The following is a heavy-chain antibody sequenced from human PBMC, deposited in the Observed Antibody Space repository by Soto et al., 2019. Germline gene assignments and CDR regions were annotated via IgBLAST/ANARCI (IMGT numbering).Heavy chain of an antibody. CDR2: ISYDGSNK. V-gene: IGHV3-30-3*01. D-gene: IGHD4-17*01. J-gene: IGHJ4*02. Sequence: GGSLRLSCAASGFTFSSYAMHWVRQAPGKGLEWVAVISYDGSNKYYADSVKGRFTISRDNSKNTLYLQMNSLRAEDTAVYYCARGGYGDSPRMDYWGQGTLVTVSS. CDR1: GFTFSSYA. CDR3: ARGGYGDSPRMDY.